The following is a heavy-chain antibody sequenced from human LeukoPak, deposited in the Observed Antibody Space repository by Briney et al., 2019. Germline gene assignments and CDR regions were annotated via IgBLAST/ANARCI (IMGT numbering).Heavy chain of an antibody. CDR2: ISSSSSYI. J-gene: IGHJ4*02. CDR3: ARDYGGSSPFDY. V-gene: IGHV3-21*01. Sequence: GGSLRFSCAASGFTFSSYSMNWVRQAPGKGLELVSSISSSSSYIYYADSVKGRFTISRDNAKNSLYLHMNSLRAEDTAVYYCARDYGGSSPFDYWGQGSLVTVSS. D-gene: IGHD4-23*01. CDR1: GFTFSSYS.